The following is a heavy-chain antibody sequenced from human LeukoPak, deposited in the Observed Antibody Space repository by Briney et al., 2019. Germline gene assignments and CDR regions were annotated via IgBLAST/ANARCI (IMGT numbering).Heavy chain of an antibody. Sequence: SETLSLTCAVSGGSISSSNWWSWVRQPPGKGLEWIGEIYHSGSTNYNPSLKSRVTISVDKSKNQFSLKLSSVTAADTAVYYCARSPARRPYYYYGMDVWGQGTTVTVSS. D-gene: IGHD6-6*01. CDR3: ARSPARRPYYYYGMDV. J-gene: IGHJ6*02. V-gene: IGHV4-4*02. CDR1: GGSISSSNW. CDR2: IYHSGST.